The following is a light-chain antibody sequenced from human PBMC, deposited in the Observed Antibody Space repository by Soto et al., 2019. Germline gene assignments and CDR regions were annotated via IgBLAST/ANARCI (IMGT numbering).Light chain of an antibody. CDR2: GVS. J-gene: IGKJ4*01. Sequence: EVVLTQSPGTLSLSPGERATLSCRASQSVAANYLAWYQQKPGQAPRLLMYGVSTRATGIPARFGGSGSATEFTLTISSLQSEDFAVYYCQQYSQWPLTFGGGTKVEIK. CDR1: QSVAANY. V-gene: IGKV3-15*01. CDR3: QQYSQWPLT.